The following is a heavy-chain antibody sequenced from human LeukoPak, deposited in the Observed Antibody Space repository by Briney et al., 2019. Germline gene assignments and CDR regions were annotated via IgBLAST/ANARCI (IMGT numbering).Heavy chain of an antibody. D-gene: IGHD6-6*01. CDR3: ARDRSLAPYSSSSPFDY. J-gene: IGHJ4*02. CDR2: IWYDGSNK. CDR1: GFTFSSYG. V-gene: IGHV3-33*01. Sequence: GRSLGLSCAASGFTFSSYGMHWVRQAPGKGLEWVAVIWYDGSNKYYADSVKGRFTISRDNSKNTLYLQMNSLRAEDTAVYYCARDRSLAPYSSSSPFDYWGQGTLVTVSS.